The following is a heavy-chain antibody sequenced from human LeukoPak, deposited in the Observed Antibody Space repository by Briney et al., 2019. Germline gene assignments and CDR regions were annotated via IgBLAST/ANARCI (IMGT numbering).Heavy chain of an antibody. D-gene: IGHD6-19*01. J-gene: IGHJ4*02. Sequence: SETLSLTCAAYGGSFSGYYWSWIRQPPGKGLEWIGEINHSGSTNYNPSLKSRVTISVDTSKNQFSLKLSSVTAADTAVYYCARGLVGGWYLDYWGQGTLVTVSS. V-gene: IGHV4-34*01. CDR1: GGSFSGYY. CDR3: ARGLVGGWYLDY. CDR2: INHSGST.